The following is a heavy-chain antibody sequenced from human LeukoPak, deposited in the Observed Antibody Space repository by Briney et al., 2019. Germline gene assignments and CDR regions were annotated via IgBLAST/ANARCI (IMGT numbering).Heavy chain of an antibody. CDR1: GFTVSSNY. J-gene: IGHJ4*02. Sequence: PGGSLRLSCAASGFTVSSNYMSWVRQAPGKGLEWVAFIRYDGSNKYYADSVKGRFTISRDNSKNTLYLQMNSLRAEDTAVYYCAKDPETQVYWGQGTLVTVSS. CDR3: AKDPETQVY. V-gene: IGHV3-30*02. CDR2: IRYDGSNK.